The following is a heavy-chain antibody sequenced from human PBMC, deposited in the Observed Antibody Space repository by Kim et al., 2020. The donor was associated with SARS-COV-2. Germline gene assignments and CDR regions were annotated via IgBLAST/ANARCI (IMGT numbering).Heavy chain of an antibody. J-gene: IGHJ4*02. CDR3: ARDINYYDSSGYPIDY. CDR1: GYTFTSYG. Sequence: SSVKVSCKASGYTFTSYGISWVRQAPGQGLEWMGWISAYNGNTNYAQKLQGRVTMTTDTSTSTAYMELRSLRSDDTAVYYCARDINYYDSSGYPIDYWGQGTLVTVSS. D-gene: IGHD3-22*01. CDR2: ISAYNGNT. V-gene: IGHV1-18*01.